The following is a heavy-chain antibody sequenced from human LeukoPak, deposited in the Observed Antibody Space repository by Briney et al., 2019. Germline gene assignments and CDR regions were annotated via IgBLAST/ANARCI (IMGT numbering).Heavy chain of an antibody. J-gene: IGHJ4*02. Sequence: ASVKVSCKASGYTFTSYGINWVRQATGQGLEWMGWMNPNSGNTGYAQKFQGRVTMTRNTSISTAYMELSSLRSEDTAVYYCARAYYESSAYRHAVYFDYWGQGTLVTVSS. V-gene: IGHV1-8*02. CDR2: MNPNSGNT. CDR3: ARAYYESSAYRHAVYFDY. D-gene: IGHD3-22*01. CDR1: GYTFTSYG.